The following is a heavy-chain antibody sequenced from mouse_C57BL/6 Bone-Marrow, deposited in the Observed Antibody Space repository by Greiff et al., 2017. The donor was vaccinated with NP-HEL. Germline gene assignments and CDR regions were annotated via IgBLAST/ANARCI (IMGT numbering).Heavy chain of an antibody. Sequence: EVMLVESEGGLVQPGSSMKLSCTASGFTFSDYYMAWVRQVPEKGLEWVANINYDGSSTYYLDSLKSRFIISRDNAKNILYLQMSSLKSEDTATYYCARGDDYDGDWYFDVWGTGTTVTVSS. J-gene: IGHJ1*03. CDR3: ARGDDYDGDWYFDV. CDR1: GFTFSDYY. V-gene: IGHV5-16*01. D-gene: IGHD2-4*01. CDR2: INYDGSST.